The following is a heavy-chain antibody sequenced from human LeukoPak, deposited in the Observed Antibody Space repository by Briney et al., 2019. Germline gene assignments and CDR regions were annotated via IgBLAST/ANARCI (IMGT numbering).Heavy chain of an antibody. V-gene: IGHV3-15*01. D-gene: IGHD6-13*01. CDR1: GLTFSKAW. CDR2: IQGKIDGGTA. J-gene: IGHJ5*02. CDR3: TTDGKYSSSLSPEFWFDP. Sequence: GVSLRLSCADSGLTFSKAWLGWVPKPPGRGLEWAGRIQGKIDGGTADYAAPVKGRFTISRDDSKNTLYLEMNSLKTEDTAVYYCTTDGKYSSSLSPEFWFDPSRQGTPVTVSS.